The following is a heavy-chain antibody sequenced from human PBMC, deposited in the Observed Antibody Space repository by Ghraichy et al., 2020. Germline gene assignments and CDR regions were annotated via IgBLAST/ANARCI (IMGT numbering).Heavy chain of an antibody. V-gene: IGHV3-15*01. CDR2: IQAKADGGTS. D-gene: IGHD6-19*01. J-gene: IGHJ4*02. Sequence: GGSLRLSCAASGILFSDAWMGWVRQAPGKGLEWIGRIQAKADGGTSEYAAPVKGRFYMSRDDSKDTLFLHLNSLNVEDTAVYFCVVERSTGWYFGIHYWGKRILVAVSS. CDR1: GILFSDAW. CDR3: VVERSTGWYFGIHY.